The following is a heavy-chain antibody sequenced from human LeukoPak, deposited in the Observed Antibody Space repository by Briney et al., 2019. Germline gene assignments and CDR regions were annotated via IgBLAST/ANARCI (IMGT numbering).Heavy chain of an antibody. J-gene: IGHJ4*02. CDR3: AGQKDPRPIDY. CDR2: VNPASGGT. Sequence: GASVRVSCKASGYTFIAYYMHWVRQAPGQGLEWMGWVNPASGGTNYAQKFQGRVTMTRDTSMATAYMEMNGLTSDDTAVYYCAGQKDPRPIDYWGQGTLVTVSS. CDR1: GYTFIAYY. V-gene: IGHV1-2*02.